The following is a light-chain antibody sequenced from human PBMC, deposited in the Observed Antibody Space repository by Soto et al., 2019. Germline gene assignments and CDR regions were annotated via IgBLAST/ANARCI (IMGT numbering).Light chain of an antibody. J-gene: IGKJ1*01. V-gene: IGKV1-5*03. CDR3: QQYNSLWT. CDR1: QSISSW. Sequence: DLQMTQSPSTLSASVGDRVTITCRASQSISSWLAWYQQKPGKAPKLLIYKASSLESGVPSRFSVSGSGTEFTLTISSLQPDDFATYYCQQYNSLWTFGQGTKVEIK. CDR2: KAS.